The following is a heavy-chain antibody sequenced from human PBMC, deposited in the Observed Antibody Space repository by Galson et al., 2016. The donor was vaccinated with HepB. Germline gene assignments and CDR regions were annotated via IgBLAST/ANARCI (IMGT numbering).Heavy chain of an antibody. CDR3: ARNAEIG. V-gene: IGHV3-48*02. CDR2: ISPSSESK. Sequence: SLRLSCAASGFTFSSYSMTWVRQAPGKGLEWVSYISPSSESKYYADSVKGRFTISRDNAKNSLYLQMNRLRDEDTAVYYCARNAEIGWGQGTLVTVSS. CDR1: GFTFSSYS. J-gene: IGHJ4*02.